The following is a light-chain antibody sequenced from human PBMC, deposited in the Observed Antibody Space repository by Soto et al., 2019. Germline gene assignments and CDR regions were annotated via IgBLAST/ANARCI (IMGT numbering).Light chain of an antibody. CDR3: HQYNHWLTWT. Sequence: EIVLTQSPGTLSLSPGERATLSCRASQSVSNNYLAWYQQKPGQAPRLLIYGASIRATGIPDRFSGSGSGTDFTLSISRLEPEDFAVYYCHQYNHWLTWTFGQGTKVDIK. CDR1: QSVSNNY. J-gene: IGKJ1*01. CDR2: GAS. V-gene: IGKV3-20*01.